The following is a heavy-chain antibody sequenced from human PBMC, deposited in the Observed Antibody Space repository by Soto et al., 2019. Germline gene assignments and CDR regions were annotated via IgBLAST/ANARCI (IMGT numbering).Heavy chain of an antibody. V-gene: IGHV1-8*01. J-gene: IGHJ1*01. CDR2: MNPNSGNT. CDR1: GYTFTSYY. CDR3: ARERTVAGNAY. Sequence: ASVKVSCKASGYTFTSYYINWVRQATGQGLEWMGWMNPNSGNTGYARKFQGRVTMTRNTSISTAYMELSSLRSEDTAVYYCARERTVAGNAYWGQGTLVTVSS. D-gene: IGHD6-19*01.